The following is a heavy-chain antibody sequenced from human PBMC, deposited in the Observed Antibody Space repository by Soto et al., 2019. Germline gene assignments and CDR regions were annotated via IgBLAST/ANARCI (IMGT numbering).Heavy chain of an antibody. V-gene: IGHV1-69*01. CDR3: ARSQGSSTSLEIYYYYYYGMDG. CDR2: IIPISETT. Sequence: QVQLVQSGAEVKKPGSSVKVSCKASGGTFSSYAISWLRQAPGQGLEWMGGIIPISETTNYAQKFKGRVTITADESKSTAYMELSSLRSEDTAVYYCARSQGSSTSLEIYYYYYYGMDGWGQGTTVTVSS. J-gene: IGHJ6*02. D-gene: IGHD2-2*01. CDR1: GGTFSSYA.